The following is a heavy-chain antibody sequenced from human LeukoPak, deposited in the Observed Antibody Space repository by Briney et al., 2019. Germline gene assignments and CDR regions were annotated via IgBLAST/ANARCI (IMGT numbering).Heavy chain of an antibody. CDR1: GFTVSSNY. Sequence: GGSLRLSCAASGFTVSSNYMSWVRQAPGKGLEWVSVIYSGGSTYYADSVKGRFTISRDNSKNTLYLQMSSLRAEDTAVYYCARVSYDILTGYYNWFDPWGQGTLVTVSS. J-gene: IGHJ5*02. D-gene: IGHD3-9*01. V-gene: IGHV3-66*01. CDR2: IYSGGST. CDR3: ARVSYDILTGYYNWFDP.